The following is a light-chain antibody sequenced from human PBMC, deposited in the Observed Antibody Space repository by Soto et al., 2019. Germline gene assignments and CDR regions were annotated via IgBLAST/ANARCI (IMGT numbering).Light chain of an antibody. CDR2: KAS. Sequence: DIQMTQSPSTLSASVGDRVTITCRASQSISSWLAWYQQKTGKAPKLLIYKASNLETGVPSRFSGSGSGTEFTLTISSLQPDDFATYYCQQYYSYPYTFGQGTKLEIK. CDR1: QSISSW. V-gene: IGKV1-5*03. CDR3: QQYYSYPYT. J-gene: IGKJ2*01.